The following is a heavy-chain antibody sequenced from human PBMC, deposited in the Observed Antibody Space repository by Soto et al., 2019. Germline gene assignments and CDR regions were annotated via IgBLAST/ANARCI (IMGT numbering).Heavy chain of an antibody. CDR2: IIPVFGTT. CDR1: GGSFSNHA. D-gene: IGHD6-13*01. J-gene: IGHJ6*02. V-gene: IGHV1-69*01. Sequence: QVQLEQSGTALKRPGSSVKVSCKAAGGSFSNHALSWFRQASGQRLEWIGGIIPVFGTTNYAQRFQGRVTITADDSATTAHMELRSLRYDDTAVYFCARGRGLGFSSSWNIYWYYNMDVWGQGTTVTVSS. CDR3: ARGRGLGFSSSWNIYWYYNMDV.